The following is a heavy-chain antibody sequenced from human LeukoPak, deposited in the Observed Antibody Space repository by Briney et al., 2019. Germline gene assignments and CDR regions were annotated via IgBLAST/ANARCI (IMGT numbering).Heavy chain of an antibody. CDR2: IYHSGST. J-gene: IGHJ5*02. D-gene: IGHD3-3*01. CDR1: GYSISSGYY. CDR3: ARTHSDFWSGYPLRFDP. Sequence: PSETLSLTCAVSGYSISSGYYWGWIRQPPGKGLEWIGRIYHSGSTYYNPSLKSRVTISVDTSKNQFPLKLSSVTAADTAVYYCARTHSDFWSGYPLRFDPWGQGTLVTVSS. V-gene: IGHV4-38-2*01.